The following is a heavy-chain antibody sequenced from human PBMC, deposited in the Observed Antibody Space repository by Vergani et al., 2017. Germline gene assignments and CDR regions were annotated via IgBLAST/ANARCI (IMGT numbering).Heavy chain of an antibody. CDR3: ARDVGDYGSGSYYGGY. Sequence: QVQLQESGPGLVKPSGTLSLTCAVSGGSISSSNWWSWVRQPPGKGLEWIGEIYHSGSTNYNPSLKSRVTLSVDKSKNQFSLKLSAVTAADTSVYYCARDVGDYGSGSYYGGYWGQGTLVTVAS. J-gene: IGHJ4*02. D-gene: IGHD3-10*01. CDR1: GGSISSSNW. CDR2: IYHSGST. V-gene: IGHV4-4*02.